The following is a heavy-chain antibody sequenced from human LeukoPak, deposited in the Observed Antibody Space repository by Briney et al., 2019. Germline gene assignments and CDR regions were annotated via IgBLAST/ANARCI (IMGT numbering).Heavy chain of an antibody. D-gene: IGHD2-8*01. J-gene: IGHJ4*02. Sequence: PSQTLSLTCTVSGGSISSGDYYWSWIRQPPGKGLEWIGYIYYSGSTYYNPSLKSRVTISVDTSKNQFSLKLSSVTAADTAVYXXXXXXVSHDFDYWGQGTLVTVSS. V-gene: IGHV4-30-4*01. CDR2: IYYSGST. CDR1: GGSISSGDYY. CDR3: XXXXVSHDFDY.